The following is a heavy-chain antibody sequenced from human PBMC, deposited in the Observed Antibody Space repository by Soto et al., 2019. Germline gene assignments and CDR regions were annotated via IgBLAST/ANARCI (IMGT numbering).Heavy chain of an antibody. CDR3: GTRPTKVRGAKGMDV. J-gene: IGHJ6*03. D-gene: IGHD3-10*01. Sequence: GGSLRLSCAASGFTFSGYSMSWIRQAPGKGLEWVSAISGSGGTKYYADSVKGRFTISRDNAKNPLYLQMNSLRAEDTAAYYCGTRPTKVRGAKGMDVWGKGTTVTVSS. CDR1: GFTFSGYS. V-gene: IGHV3-23*01. CDR2: ISGSGGTK.